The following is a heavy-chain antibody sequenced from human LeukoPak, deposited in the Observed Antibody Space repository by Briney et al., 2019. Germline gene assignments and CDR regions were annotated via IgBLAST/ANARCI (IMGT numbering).Heavy chain of an antibody. CDR3: ARSYYDFWSGHKNGFDP. D-gene: IGHD3-3*01. CDR1: GGTFSSYA. V-gene: IGHV1-69*13. J-gene: IGHJ5*02. CDR2: IVPITGTS. Sequence: GASVKVSCKASGGTFSSYAISWVRQAPGQGLEWMGGIVPITGTSNYAQKFQGRVTITADASTSTAYMDLSSLRSEDTAVYSRARSYYDFWSGHKNGFDPWGQGTLVTVSS.